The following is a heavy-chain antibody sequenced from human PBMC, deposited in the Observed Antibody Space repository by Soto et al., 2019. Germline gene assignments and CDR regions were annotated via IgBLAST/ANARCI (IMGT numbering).Heavy chain of an antibody. V-gene: IGHV1-18*01. CDR1: GYTFSNYG. CDR3: ARDPGFGFGYSYAFAMDV. J-gene: IGHJ6*02. CDR2: ISGYNGNT. D-gene: IGHD5-18*01. Sequence: VKVSCQASGYTFSNYGISWVRQGPGQGLEWMGWISGYNGNTHYEEKVQDRIKMTTDTSTSTTYLELRSLRSDDTAVYFCARDPGFGFGYSYAFAMDVWGQGTTVTVSS.